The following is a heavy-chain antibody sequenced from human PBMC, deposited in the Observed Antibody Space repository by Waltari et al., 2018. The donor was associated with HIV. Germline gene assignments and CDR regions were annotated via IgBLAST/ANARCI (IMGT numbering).Heavy chain of an antibody. D-gene: IGHD7-27*01. V-gene: IGHV3-33*01. CDR2: ILYDVINK. J-gene: IGHJ6*02. CDR1: GLPFSSCG. CDR3: ARGIPQSNWGHYYYGMDV. Sequence: QVQLVESGGGVVQPGRSLRLSWSASGLPFSSCGLHWVRQAPGKGLDGMAIILYDVINKYYGASVKGRFTISRDNSKNTLYLQMNSLRAEDTAVYYCARGIPQSNWGHYYYGMDVWGQGTTVTVSS.